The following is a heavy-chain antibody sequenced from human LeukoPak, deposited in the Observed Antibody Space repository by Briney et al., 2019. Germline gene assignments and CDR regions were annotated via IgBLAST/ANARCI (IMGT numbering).Heavy chain of an antibody. Sequence: SETLSLTCTVSGGSFTSGGGYWSWIRQHPGKGLEWIGYIYYSGSTYYNPSLKSRVSISVDTSKNQFSLKLSSVTAADTAVYYCARVKGVRRGKYYDSSGFFDYWGQGTLVIVSS. D-gene: IGHD3-22*01. CDR2: IYYSGST. J-gene: IGHJ4*02. CDR3: ARVKGVRRGKYYDSSGFFDY. CDR1: GGSFTSGGGY. V-gene: IGHV4-31*03.